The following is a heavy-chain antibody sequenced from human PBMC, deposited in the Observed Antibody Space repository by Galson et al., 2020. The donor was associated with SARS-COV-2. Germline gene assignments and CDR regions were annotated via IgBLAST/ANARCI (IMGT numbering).Heavy chain of an antibody. Sequence: GGYLRLSCAASGFTFDDYALHWVRQAPGKGLEWVSGISWNSGSIGYADSVKGRFTISRDNAKNSLYLQMNSLRAEDTALYYCAKDYRYKGAYYYGMDVWGQGTTVTVAS. V-gene: IGHV3-9*01. CDR3: AKDYRYKGAYYYGMDV. CDR2: ISWNSGSI. D-gene: IGHD1-1*01. J-gene: IGHJ6*02. CDR1: GFTFDDYA.